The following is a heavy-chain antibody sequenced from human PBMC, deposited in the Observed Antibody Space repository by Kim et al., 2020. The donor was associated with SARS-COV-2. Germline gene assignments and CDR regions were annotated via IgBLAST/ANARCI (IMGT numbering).Heavy chain of an antibody. CDR1: GYTFTSYG. Sequence: ASVKFSCKASGYTFTSYGISWVRQAPGQGLEWMGWISAYNGNTNYAQKLQGRVTMTTDTSTSTVYMELRSLRSDDTAVYYCARDRVYYYGSGKTYSFDYWGQGTLVTVSS. CDR3: ARDRVYYYGSGKTYSFDY. D-gene: IGHD3-10*01. V-gene: IGHV1-18*01. CDR2: ISAYNGNT. J-gene: IGHJ4*02.